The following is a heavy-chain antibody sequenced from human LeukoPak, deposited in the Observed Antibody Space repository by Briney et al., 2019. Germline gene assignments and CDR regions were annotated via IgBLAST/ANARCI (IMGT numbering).Heavy chain of an antibody. Sequence: GRSLRLSCAASGFTFDDYAMHWVRQAPGKGLEWVSGISWNSGSIGYADSVKGRFIISRDNAKNSLYLQMNSLRAEDTAVYYRARALRTTDIVVDSYYFDYWGQGTLVTVSS. D-gene: IGHD2-2*01. CDR3: ARALRTTDIVVDSYYFDY. CDR1: GFTFDDYA. CDR2: ISWNSGSI. V-gene: IGHV3-9*01. J-gene: IGHJ4*02.